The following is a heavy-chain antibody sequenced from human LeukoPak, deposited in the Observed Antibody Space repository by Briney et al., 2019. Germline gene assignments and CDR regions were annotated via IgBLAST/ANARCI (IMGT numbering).Heavy chain of an antibody. CDR2: ISYDGSNK. D-gene: IGHD1-7*01. Sequence: GGSLRLSCAASGFTFSSYAMHWVRQAPGKGLEWVAVISYDGSNKYYADSVKGRFTISRDNSKNSLYLQMNSLRAEDTAVYYCARSGRGTALRFDPWGQGTLATVSS. J-gene: IGHJ5*02. V-gene: IGHV3-30-3*01. CDR3: ARSGRGTALRFDP. CDR1: GFTFSSYA.